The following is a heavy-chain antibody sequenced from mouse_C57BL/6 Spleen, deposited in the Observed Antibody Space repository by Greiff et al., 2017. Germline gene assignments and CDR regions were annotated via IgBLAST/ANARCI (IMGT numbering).Heavy chain of an antibody. V-gene: IGHV1-47*01. D-gene: IGHD1-3*01. CDR3: TTRIYRSNYYAMDY. CDR1: GYTFTTYP. Sequence: QVQLQQSGAELVKPGASVKMSCKASGYTFTTYPIEWMKQNHGKSLEWIGNFHPYNDDTKYNEKFKGKATITADTSSNTAYLQLSSLTSEDTAVYYCTTRIYRSNYYAMDYWGQGTSVTVSS. CDR2: FHPYNDDT. J-gene: IGHJ4*01.